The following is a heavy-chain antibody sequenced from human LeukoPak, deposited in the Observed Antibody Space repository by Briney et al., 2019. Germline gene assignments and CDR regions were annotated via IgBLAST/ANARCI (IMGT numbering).Heavy chain of an antibody. J-gene: IGHJ6*03. V-gene: IGHV4-59*01. CDR1: GGSISSYY. D-gene: IGHD2-8*01. CDR2: IYYSGST. Sequence: SETLSLTCTVSGGSISSYYWSWIRQAPGKGLEWIGYIYYSGSTNYNPSLKSRDTISVDTSKNQFSLKLRSVTAADTAVYYCAREKRTKGYYYYMDVWGKGTTVTVS. CDR3: AREKRTKGYYYYMDV.